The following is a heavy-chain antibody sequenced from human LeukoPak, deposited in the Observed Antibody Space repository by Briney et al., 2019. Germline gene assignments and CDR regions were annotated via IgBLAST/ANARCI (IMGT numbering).Heavy chain of an antibody. J-gene: IGHJ4*02. D-gene: IGHD3-10*01. V-gene: IGHV3-23*01. CDR2: ISGSGGST. CDR3: AKARNYYYGSGRGYFDY. CDR1: GFTFSSYG. Sequence: SLRLSCAASGFTFSSYGMSWVRQAPGKGLEWVSAISGSGGSTYYADSVKGRFTISRDNSKNTLYLQMNSLRAEDTAAYYCAKARNYYYGSGRGYFDYWGQGALVTVSS.